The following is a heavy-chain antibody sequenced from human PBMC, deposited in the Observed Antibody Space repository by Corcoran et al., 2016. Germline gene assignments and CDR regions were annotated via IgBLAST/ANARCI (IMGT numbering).Heavy chain of an antibody. CDR3: ESRLGWETSGPRGGAFDI. D-gene: IGHD2-15*01. CDR1: GYRFTSYW. CDR2: IYPGDSDT. Sequence: EVQLVQSGAEVKKPGESLKISCKGSGYRFTSYWIGWVRQMPGKGLEWMGIIYPGDSDTRYSPSFQGQVTISADKSINSAYLQWSSLKASYTAMYYCESRLGWETSGPRGGAFDIWGQGTMVTVSS. J-gene: IGHJ3*02. V-gene: IGHV5-51*01.